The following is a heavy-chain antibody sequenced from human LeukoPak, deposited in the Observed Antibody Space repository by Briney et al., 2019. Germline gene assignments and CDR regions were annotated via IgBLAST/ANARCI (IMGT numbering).Heavy chain of an antibody. Sequence: SETLSLTCTVSGGSISSYYWSWIRQPPGKGLEWIGYIYYSGSTNYNPSLKSRVTIPVDTSKNQFSLKLSSVTAADTAVYYCARGYYSSSWEYWGQGTLVTVSS. J-gene: IGHJ4*02. D-gene: IGHD6-13*01. V-gene: IGHV4-59*01. CDR3: ARGYYSSSWEY. CDR2: IYYSGST. CDR1: GGSISSYY.